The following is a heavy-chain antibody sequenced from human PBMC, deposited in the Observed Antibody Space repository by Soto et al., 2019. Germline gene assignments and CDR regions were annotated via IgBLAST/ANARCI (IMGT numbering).Heavy chain of an antibody. D-gene: IGHD2-15*01. CDR2: INPNSGGT. CDR3: ARDQGCSGGSCYGSYYYGMDV. J-gene: IGHJ6*02. V-gene: IGHV1-2*04. CDR1: GYTFTGYY. Sequence: QVQLVQSGAEVKKPGASVKVSCKASGYTFTGYYMHWVRQAPGQGLEWMGWINPNSGGTNYAQKFQGWVTMTRDTSISTAYMELSRLRSDDTAVYYCARDQGCSGGSCYGSYYYGMDVWGQGTTVTVSS.